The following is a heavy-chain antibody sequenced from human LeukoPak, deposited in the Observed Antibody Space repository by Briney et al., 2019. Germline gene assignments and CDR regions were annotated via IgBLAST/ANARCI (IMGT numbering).Heavy chain of an antibody. CDR1: GGSISSYY. CDR2: IYYSGST. V-gene: IGHV4-59*08. D-gene: IGHD4-23*01. J-gene: IGHJ4*02. Sequence: SETLSLTCTVSGGSISSYYWSWIRQPPGKGLEWIGYIYYSGSTNYNPSLKSRVTISVDMSKNQFSLKLSSVTAADTAVYYCARRATVVTAGWYYFDYWGQGTLVTVSS. CDR3: ARRATVVTAGWYYFDY.